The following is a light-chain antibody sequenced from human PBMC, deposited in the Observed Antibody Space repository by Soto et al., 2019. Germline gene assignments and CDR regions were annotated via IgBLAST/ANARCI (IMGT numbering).Light chain of an antibody. CDR1: SSDVGSYNL. CDR2: EGS. Sequence: QSALTQPASVSGSPGQSITISCTGTSSDVGSYNLVSWYQQHPGKTPKLMIYEGSKRPSGVSNRFSGSKSGNTASLTISGLQAEDEADYHCCSYAGLRVFGGGTKLTVL. V-gene: IGLV2-23*01. CDR3: CSYAGLRV. J-gene: IGLJ2*01.